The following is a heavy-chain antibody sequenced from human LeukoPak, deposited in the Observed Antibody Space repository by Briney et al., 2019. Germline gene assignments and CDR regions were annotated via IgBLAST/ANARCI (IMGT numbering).Heavy chain of an antibody. CDR3: ARVKNSSGYCYLFAFDI. V-gene: IGHV3-30-3*01. D-gene: IGHD3-22*01. J-gene: IGHJ3*02. CDR1: RFTFSSYA. Sequence: PGGSLRLSCAASRFTFSSYAIHWVRQAPGKGMEWVALISFDGNTKFYADSVKGRFTISKDNSKNTVYLHMNSLRTDDTAVYFCARVKNSSGYCYLFAFDIWGRGTIVSVSS. CDR2: ISFDGNTK.